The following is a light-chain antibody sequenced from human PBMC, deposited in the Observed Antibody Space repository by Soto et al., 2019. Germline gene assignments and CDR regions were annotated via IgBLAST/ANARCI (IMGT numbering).Light chain of an antibody. CDR1: KLGDKY. V-gene: IGLV3-1*01. CDR2: QDN. J-gene: IGLJ3*02. Sequence: SSELAQTPSVSVSPGQTARITCSGDKLGDKYVCWYQQKPGQSPLLIIYQDNKRPSGIPDRFSGSNSGDTATLTISGTQAMDEADYYCQAWDTTTDPVVFGGGTKLTVL. CDR3: QAWDTTTDPVV.